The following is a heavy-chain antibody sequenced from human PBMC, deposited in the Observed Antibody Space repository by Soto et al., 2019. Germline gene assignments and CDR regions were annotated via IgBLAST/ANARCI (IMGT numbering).Heavy chain of an antibody. CDR3: AMAGNYRYFDA. V-gene: IGHV4-61*01. D-gene: IGHD1-7*01. Sequence: QVQLQESGPGLVTPSETLSLTCTVSGGSVSSGTYYWSWIRQPPGKGLEWIGYISSRGCTNYNPSLKSRVTISVDTSKNQFSLKLTSVTAADTAVYYCAMAGNYRYFDAWGQGTLVTVSS. CDR1: GGSVSSGTYY. J-gene: IGHJ4*02. CDR2: ISSRGCT.